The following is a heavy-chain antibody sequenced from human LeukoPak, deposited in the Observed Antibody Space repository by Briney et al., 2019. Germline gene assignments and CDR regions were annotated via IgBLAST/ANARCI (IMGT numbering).Heavy chain of an antibody. V-gene: IGHV4-30-2*03. CDR2: IYYSGST. CDR1: GGSISSGGYS. CDR3: ARRFQNHYYDSSGVFDY. D-gene: IGHD3-22*01. J-gene: IGHJ4*02. Sequence: PSQTLSLTCAVSGGSISSGGYSWSWIRQPPGKGLEWIGYIYYSGSTYYNPSLKSRVSISVDTSKNQFSLKLSSVTAADTAVYYCARRFQNHYYDSSGVFDYWGQGTLVTVSS.